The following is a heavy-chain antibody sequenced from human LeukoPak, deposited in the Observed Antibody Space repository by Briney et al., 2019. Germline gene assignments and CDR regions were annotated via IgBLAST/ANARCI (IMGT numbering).Heavy chain of an antibody. CDR2: ISSSSSAM. J-gene: IGHJ4*02. V-gene: IGHV3-48*01. Sequence: GGSLRLSCAASGFTLSSNSMNWVRQAPGKGLEWVSYISSSSSAMYYADSMKGRFTISRDNAKNSLYLQMNSLRAEDTALYYCARVGANYYDSSGYYRQPYYFDYWGQGTLVTVSS. D-gene: IGHD3-22*01. CDR3: ARVGANYYDSSGYYRQPYYFDY. CDR1: GFTLSSNS.